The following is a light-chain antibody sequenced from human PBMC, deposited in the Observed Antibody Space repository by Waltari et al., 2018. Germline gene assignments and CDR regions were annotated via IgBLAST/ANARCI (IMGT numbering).Light chain of an antibody. CDR1: SSNIGNNY. J-gene: IGLJ2*01. CDR3: GTWDSSLSAVV. V-gene: IGLV1-51*01. CDR2: DNK. Sequence: QSVLTQPPSVSAAPGQKVTISCSGSSSNIGNNYVSWYQQLPGTAPKLRSYDNKKRPSGIPDRFSGSKSGTSATRGITGLQTGDEADYYCGTWDSSLSAVVFGGGTKLTVL.